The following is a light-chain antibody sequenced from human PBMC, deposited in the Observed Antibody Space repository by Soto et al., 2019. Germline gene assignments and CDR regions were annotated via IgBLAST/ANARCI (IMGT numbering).Light chain of an antibody. J-gene: IGKJ3*01. CDR2: NTS. CDR1: QSINSKS. Sequence: EIVLTQSPGTLSLSPGEGATVSCRVSQSINSKSLVWYQRKFGQAPRLLIYNTSSIATGIPGRFSGSASGTDFTLSVSRLEAEVFAGYYCQHYGGSFIFGPPAKGAFK. V-gene: IGKV3-20*01. CDR3: QHYGGSFI.